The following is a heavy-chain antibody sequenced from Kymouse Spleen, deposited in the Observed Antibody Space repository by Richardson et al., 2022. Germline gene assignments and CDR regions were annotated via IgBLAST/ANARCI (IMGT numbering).Heavy chain of an antibody. CDR3: ARQDDILTGYYYYGMDV. Sequence: QLQLQESGPGLVKPSETLSLTCTVSGGSISSSSYYWGWIRQPPGKGLEWIGSIYYSGSTYYNPSLKSRVTISVDTSKNQFSLKLSSVTAADTAVYYCARQDDILTGYYYYGMDVWGQGTTVTVSS. CDR2: IYYSGST. CDR1: GGSISSSSYY. V-gene: IGHV4-39*01. J-gene: IGHJ6*02. D-gene: IGHD3-9*01.